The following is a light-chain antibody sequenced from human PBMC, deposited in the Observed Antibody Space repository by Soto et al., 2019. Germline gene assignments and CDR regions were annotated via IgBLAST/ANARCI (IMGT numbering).Light chain of an antibody. CDR1: QSVSNY. CDR3: QQRSDWPPLT. V-gene: IGKV3-11*01. CDR2: DAS. Sequence: EIVLTQSPATLSLSPGERATLSCRASQSVSNYLAWYQQKPDQAPRLLIYDASNRATGIPARFSGSGSGTDFTLTISSLEPEDVAVYYCQQRSDWPPLTFGGGTKVEIK. J-gene: IGKJ4*01.